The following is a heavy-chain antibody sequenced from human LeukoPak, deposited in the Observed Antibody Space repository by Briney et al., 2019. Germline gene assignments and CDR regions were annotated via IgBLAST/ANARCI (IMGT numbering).Heavy chain of an antibody. Sequence: SETLSLTCTVSGGSLSSYYWSWIRQPPGKGLEWIGYIYYSGSTNYNPSLKSRVTISVDTSKNQLSLKLSSVTAADTAVYYCARGIASSGWYYWFDPWGQGTLVTVSS. J-gene: IGHJ5*02. CDR1: GGSLSSYY. V-gene: IGHV4-59*01. CDR2: IYYSGST. D-gene: IGHD6-19*01. CDR3: ARGIASSGWYYWFDP.